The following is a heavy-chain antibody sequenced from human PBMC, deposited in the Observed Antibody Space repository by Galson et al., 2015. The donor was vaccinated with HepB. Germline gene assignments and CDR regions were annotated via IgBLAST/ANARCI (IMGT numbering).Heavy chain of an antibody. CDR3: ASGRDYDILTDYPFDF. Sequence: SVKVSCKASGYGSINYGINWVRQAPGQGLEWMGWISAYNGDTKYTQKVQGRVTMTIDTSTSTAYMELRSLRSDDTAVYYCASGRDYDILTDYPFDFWGQGTLVTVSS. CDR2: ISAYNGDT. V-gene: IGHV1-18*01. CDR1: GYGSINYG. J-gene: IGHJ4*02. D-gene: IGHD3-9*01.